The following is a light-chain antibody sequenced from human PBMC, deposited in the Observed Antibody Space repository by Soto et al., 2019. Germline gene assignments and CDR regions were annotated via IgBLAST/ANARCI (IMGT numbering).Light chain of an antibody. CDR2: SNN. V-gene: IGLV1-44*01. J-gene: IGLJ3*02. Sequence: QSVLTQTPSASGTPGQRVTISCSGSSSNIGSNTVNWYQQLPGTAPKLLMYSNNQRPSGVPDRFSGSKSGTSASLAISGLQSVDEADYYCAAWDHRLNGWVFGGGTKLTVL. CDR3: AAWDHRLNGWV. CDR1: SSNIGSNT.